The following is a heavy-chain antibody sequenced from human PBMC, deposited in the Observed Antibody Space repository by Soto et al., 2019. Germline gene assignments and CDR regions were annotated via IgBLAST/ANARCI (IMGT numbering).Heavy chain of an antibody. CDR3: ARDKEYCSSTSCLGTYGMDV. CDR2: IYYSGST. Sequence: TSETLSLTCTVSGGSISSGGYYWSWIRQHPGKGLEWIGYIYYSGSTYYNPSLKSRVTISVDTSKNQFSLKLSSVTAADTAVYYCARDKEYCSSTSCLGTYGMDVWGQGTTVTVSS. D-gene: IGHD2-2*01. CDR1: GGSISSGGYY. J-gene: IGHJ6*02. V-gene: IGHV4-31*03.